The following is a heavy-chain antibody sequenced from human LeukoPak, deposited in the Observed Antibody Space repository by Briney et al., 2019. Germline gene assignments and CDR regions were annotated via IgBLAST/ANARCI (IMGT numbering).Heavy chain of an antibody. Sequence: RGESLKISCKGSGYSFTSYWIGWVRQMPGKGLEWMGIIYPGDSDTRYSPSFQGQVTISADKSISTAYLQWSSLKAPDTAMYYCATLDCSSIRCYEGGHYYYMDVWGKGTTVTVSS. J-gene: IGHJ6*03. V-gene: IGHV5-51*01. D-gene: IGHD2-2*01. CDR1: GYSFTSYW. CDR2: IYPGDSDT. CDR3: ATLDCSSIRCYEGGHYYYMDV.